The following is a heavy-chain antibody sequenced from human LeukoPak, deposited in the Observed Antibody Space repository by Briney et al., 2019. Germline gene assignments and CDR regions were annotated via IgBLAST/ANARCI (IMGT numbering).Heavy chain of an antibody. V-gene: IGHV1-69*13. CDR2: IIPIFGTA. Sequence: SVKVSCKASGGTFSSYAISWVRQAPGQGLEWMGGIIPIFGTANYAQKFQGRVTFTADESTSTAYMELSSLRSEDTAVYYCARSAYYDSSGYPKGRLDYWGQGTLVTVSS. D-gene: IGHD3-22*01. CDR1: GGTFSSYA. J-gene: IGHJ4*02. CDR3: ARSAYYDSSGYPKGRLDY.